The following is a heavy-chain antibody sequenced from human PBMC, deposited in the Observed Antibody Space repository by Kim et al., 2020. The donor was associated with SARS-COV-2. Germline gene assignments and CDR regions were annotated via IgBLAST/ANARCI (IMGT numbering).Heavy chain of an antibody. CDR2: TYYRSNWYN. Sequence: SQTPSLTCAISGDSVSSNSAAWNWIRQSPSRGLEWLGRTYYRSNWYNDYAVSVRSRITINPDTSKNQFSLQLISVTPEDTAVYYCARDGRMGVGSTFDYWGQGILVTVSS. V-gene: IGHV6-1*01. D-gene: IGHD1-26*01. CDR3: ARDGRMGVGSTFDY. CDR1: GDSVSSNSAA. J-gene: IGHJ4*02.